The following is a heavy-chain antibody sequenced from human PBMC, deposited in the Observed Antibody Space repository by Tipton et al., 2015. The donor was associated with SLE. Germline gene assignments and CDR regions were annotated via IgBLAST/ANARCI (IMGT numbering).Heavy chain of an antibody. CDR1: GVSISTYY. Sequence: TLSLTCSVSGVSISTYYWSWIRQSPGKGLEWIGFFYFSGSSQYNPSLKSRVAISVDTSNNQFSLELRSVTAADTAVYYCARVLRFLEWSRGDYSFSYMDVWGKGTTVTVSS. CDR3: ARVLRFLEWSRGDYSFSYMDV. V-gene: IGHV4-59*01. D-gene: IGHD3-3*01. J-gene: IGHJ6*03. CDR2: FYFSGSS.